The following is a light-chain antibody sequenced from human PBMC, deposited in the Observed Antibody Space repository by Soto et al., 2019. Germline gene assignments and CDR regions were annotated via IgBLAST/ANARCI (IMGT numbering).Light chain of an antibody. V-gene: IGKV2-28*01. CDR2: LGS. CDR1: QTLLHTNGYNY. Sequence: DIVMTQSPLSLPVTPGEPASISCRSSQTLLHTNGYNYLEWYLQKPGQSPQLLIYLGSDRASGVPDRFSGSGSGTDFTLKISRVEAEDVGVYYSMQGLSGFTFGPGTKVEIK. J-gene: IGKJ3*01. CDR3: MQGLSGFT.